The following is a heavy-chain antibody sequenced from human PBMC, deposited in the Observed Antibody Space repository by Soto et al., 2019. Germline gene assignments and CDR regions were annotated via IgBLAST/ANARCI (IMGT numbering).Heavy chain of an antibody. CDR2: ISYDGSNK. J-gene: IGHJ4*02. Sequence: GGSLRLSCAASGFTFSSYAMHWVRQAPGKGLEWVAVISYDGSNKYYADSVKGRFTISRDNSKNTLYLQMNSLRAEDTALYYCAKDQKITALSDFDSWGQGTLVTVSS. D-gene: IGHD3-16*01. V-gene: IGHV3-30-3*01. CDR3: AKDQKITALSDFDS. CDR1: GFTFSSYA.